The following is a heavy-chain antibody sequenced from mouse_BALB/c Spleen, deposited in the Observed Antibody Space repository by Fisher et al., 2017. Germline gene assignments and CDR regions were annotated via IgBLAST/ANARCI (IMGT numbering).Heavy chain of an antibody. D-gene: IGHD2-1*01. J-gene: IGHJ4*01. CDR3: ARGGNYGAMDY. Sequence: KFKGKATLTVDKSSSTAFMHLNNLTSEDSAVYYCARGGNYGAMDYWGQGTSVTVSS. V-gene: IGHV1S135*01.